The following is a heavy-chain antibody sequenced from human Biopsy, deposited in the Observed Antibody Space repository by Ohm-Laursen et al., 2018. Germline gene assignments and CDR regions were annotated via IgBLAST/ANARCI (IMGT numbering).Heavy chain of an antibody. J-gene: IGHJ3*02. D-gene: IGHD1-1*01. V-gene: IGHV3-21*06. Sequence: SLRLSCAASGVTLSGYGMNWVRQAPGKGLEWVSSISASSSYIYYADSVKGRFTVSRDNTKNTLYLQMNSLRAADTAIYYCAKGRVGNSGSLDIWGHGTMVTVSS. CDR2: ISASSSYI. CDR1: GVTLSGYG. CDR3: AKGRVGNSGSLDI.